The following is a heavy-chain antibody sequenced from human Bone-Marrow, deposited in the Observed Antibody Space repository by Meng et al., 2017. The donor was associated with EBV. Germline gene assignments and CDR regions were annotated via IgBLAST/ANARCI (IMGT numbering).Heavy chain of an antibody. V-gene: IGHV3-53*01. Sequence: EWHLGGPGAGLIQPGGSLRLSCAASGFTVNSNYMSWVRQAPGKGLEWVSVIYSGGNTYYADSVKGRFTIARDNSKNTLYLQMNSLRVEDTAVYYCARDRHPRAFDYWGQGTLVTVSS. J-gene: IGHJ4*02. CDR1: GFTVNSNY. CDR2: IYSGGNT. CDR3: ARDRHPRAFDY.